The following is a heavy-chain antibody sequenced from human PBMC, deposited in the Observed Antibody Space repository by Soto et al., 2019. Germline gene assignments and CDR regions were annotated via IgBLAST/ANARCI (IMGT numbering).Heavy chain of an antibody. J-gene: IGHJ4*02. CDR3: GRWSSIDY. D-gene: IGHD3-10*01. V-gene: IGHV3-23*01. CDR2: ISGSDGKT. CDR1: GFSFGSYA. Sequence: PGGSLRLSCAASGFSFGSYALSWVRQAPGKGLEWVSTISGSDGKTFYADSVKGRFSISRDTSQNTLYLQMNSLRADDTAIYYCGRWSSIDYRGQGPRVTVS.